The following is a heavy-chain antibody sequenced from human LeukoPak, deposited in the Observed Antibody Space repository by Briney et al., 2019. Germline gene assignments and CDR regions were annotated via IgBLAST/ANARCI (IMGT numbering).Heavy chain of an antibody. CDR2: INWNGGST. V-gene: IGHV3-20*04. CDR1: GFTFPDYG. Sequence: PGGSLRLSCAASGFTFPDYGMNWVRQAPGKGLEWVSGINWNGGSTLYADSVKGRFTISRDNAKNTLYLQMNSLRAEDTAVYYCASSVDYYDSSGYYYGAVYWGQGALVTVSS. J-gene: IGHJ4*02. CDR3: ASSVDYYDSSGYYYGAVY. D-gene: IGHD3-22*01.